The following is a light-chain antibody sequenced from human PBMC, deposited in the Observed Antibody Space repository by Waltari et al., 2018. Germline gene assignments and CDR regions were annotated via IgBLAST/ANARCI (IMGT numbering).Light chain of an antibody. J-gene: IGKJ1*01. CDR1: QSVLYNSNNKNY. CDR3: QQYYSSPRT. Sequence: DIVMTQSPDSLAVSLGARATINCKSSQSVLYNSNNKNYLAWYQQKPGQPPELLIYWASTRQSGVPDRFRGGGSGTDFTLTIRSLQAEDVAVYYCQQYYSSPRTFGQGTKVEIK. V-gene: IGKV4-1*01. CDR2: WAS.